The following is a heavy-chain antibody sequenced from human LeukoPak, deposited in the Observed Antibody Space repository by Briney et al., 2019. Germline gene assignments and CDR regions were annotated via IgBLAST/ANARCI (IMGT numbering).Heavy chain of an antibody. CDR1: GGSFSGYY. V-gene: IGHV4-34*01. D-gene: IGHD2-2*01. CDR2: INHSGST. CDR3: ALISDCSSTSCSTQYFDY. Sequence: SETLSLTCAVYGGSFSGYYWSWIRQPPGKGLEWIGGINHSGSTNYNPSLKSRVTISVDTSKNQFSLKLSSVTAADTAVYYCALISDCSSTSCSTQYFDYWGQGTLVTVSS. J-gene: IGHJ4*02.